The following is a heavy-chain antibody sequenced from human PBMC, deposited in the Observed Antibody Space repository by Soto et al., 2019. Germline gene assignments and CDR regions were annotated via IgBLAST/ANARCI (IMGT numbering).Heavy chain of an antibody. Sequence: ASVKVSCKASGYTFTSYDINWVRQATGQGLEWMGWMNPNSGNTGYAQKFQGRVTMTRNTSISTAYMELSSLRSEDTAVYYCARGRSSIAAAGFRDDAFDIWGQGTMVTVSS. V-gene: IGHV1-8*01. CDR1: GYTFTSYD. J-gene: IGHJ3*02. CDR2: MNPNSGNT. CDR3: ARGRSSIAAAGFRDDAFDI. D-gene: IGHD6-13*01.